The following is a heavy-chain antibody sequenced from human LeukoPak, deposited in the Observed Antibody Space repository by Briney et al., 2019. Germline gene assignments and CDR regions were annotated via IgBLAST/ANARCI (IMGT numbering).Heavy chain of an antibody. V-gene: IGHV4-30-4*01. CDR2: IYYSGST. CDR3: ARCRDIVATIVY. D-gene: IGHD5-12*01. CDR1: GGSISSGDYY. J-gene: IGHJ4*02. Sequence: SETLSLTCTVSGGSISSGDYYWSWIRQPPGKGLEWIGYIYYSGSTYYNPSLKSRVTISVDTSKNQFSLKLSSVTAADTAVYYCARCRDIVATIVYWGQGTLVTVSS.